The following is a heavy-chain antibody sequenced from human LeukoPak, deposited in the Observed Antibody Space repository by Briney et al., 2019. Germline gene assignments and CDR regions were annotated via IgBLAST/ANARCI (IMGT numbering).Heavy chain of an antibody. CDR3: AREGHSCGDGGAFDM. J-gene: IGHJ3*02. D-gene: IGHD3-22*01. V-gene: IGHV3-64*01. CDR2: ISINGDST. Sequence: SLSLSCAVSGFTFSISVMHCVRQAPGRGLEYVSGISINGDSTHYDNAVKDRFTISRDNSKNKLYLQVGSLRTEDMAVYYCAREGHSCGDGGAFDMWGQGTMVTVSS. CDR1: GFTFSISV.